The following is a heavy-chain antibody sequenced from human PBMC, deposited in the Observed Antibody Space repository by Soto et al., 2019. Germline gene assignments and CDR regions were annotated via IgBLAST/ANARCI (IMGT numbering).Heavy chain of an antibody. V-gene: IGHV3-49*03. Sequence: GGSLRLSCTTSEFTFGDYGMSWFRQAPGKGLEWVGFIRSKAYGGTTEYAASVEGRFTISRDDSKSTAYVQMNSLMSEDTGVYHCARIYGSGTFLPDAYWGLGTLVTAPQ. D-gene: IGHD3-10*01. CDR2: IRSKAYGGTT. J-gene: IGHJ4*02. CDR3: ARIYGSGTFLPDAY. CDR1: EFTFGDYG.